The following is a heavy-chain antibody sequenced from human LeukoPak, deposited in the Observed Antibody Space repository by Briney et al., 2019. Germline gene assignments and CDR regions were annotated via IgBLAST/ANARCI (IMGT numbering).Heavy chain of an antibody. CDR1: GFTFSSYW. V-gene: IGHV3-7*03. J-gene: IGHJ6*03. Sequence: GGSLRLSCAASGFTFSSYWMSWVRQAPGKGLEWVANIKQDGSEKYYVDSVKGRFTISRDNSKNTLYLQMNSLRAEDTAVYYCAKQESTVTTDYYYYYMDVWGKGTTVTVSS. CDR3: AKQESTVTTDYYYYYMDV. D-gene: IGHD4-17*01. CDR2: IKQDGSEK.